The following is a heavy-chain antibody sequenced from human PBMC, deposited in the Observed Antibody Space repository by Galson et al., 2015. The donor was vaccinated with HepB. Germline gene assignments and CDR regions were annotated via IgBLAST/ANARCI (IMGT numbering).Heavy chain of an antibody. V-gene: IGHV1-69*13. CDR1: GGTFSSYA. CDR3: TFTVTTSHAFDI. J-gene: IGHJ3*02. D-gene: IGHD4-17*01. Sequence: SVKVSCRASGGTFSSYAISWVRQAPGQGLEWMGGIIPIFGTANYAQKFQGRATITADESTSTAYMELSSLRSEDTAVYYCTFTVTTSHAFDIWGQGAMVTVSS. CDR2: IIPIFGTA.